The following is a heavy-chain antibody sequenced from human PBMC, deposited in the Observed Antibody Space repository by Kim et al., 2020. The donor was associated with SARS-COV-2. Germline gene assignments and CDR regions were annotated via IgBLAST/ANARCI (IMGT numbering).Heavy chain of an antibody. CDR1: GGSVSSGSYY. D-gene: IGHD2-15*01. CDR3: ASSGGGSNPHRSYYFDY. CDR2: IYYSGST. Sequence: SETLSLTCTVSGGSVSSGSYYWSWIWQPPGKGLEWIGYIYYSGSTNYNPSLKSRVTISVDTSKNQFSLKLSSVTAADTAVYYCASSGGGSNPHRSYYFDYWGQGTLVTVSS. J-gene: IGHJ4*02. V-gene: IGHV4-61*01.